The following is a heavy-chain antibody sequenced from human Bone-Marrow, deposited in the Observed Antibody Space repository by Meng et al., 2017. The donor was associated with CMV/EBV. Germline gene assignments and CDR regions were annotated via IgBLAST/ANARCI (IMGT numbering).Heavy chain of an antibody. CDR3: STASAY. D-gene: IGHD1-26*01. V-gene: IGHV3-15*01. J-gene: IGHJ4*02. Sequence: GGSLRLSCAASGFTFSDYYMSWVRQAPGKGLEWVGFIRNKANGGTTDYAAPVKGRFTISRDDSKNTVYLQMKSLKTEDTAVYYCSTASAYWGQGTLVTVSS. CDR1: GFTFSDYY. CDR2: IRNKANGGTT.